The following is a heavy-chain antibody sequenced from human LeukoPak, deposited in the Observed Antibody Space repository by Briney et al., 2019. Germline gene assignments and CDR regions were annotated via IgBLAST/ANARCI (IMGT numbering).Heavy chain of an antibody. CDR3: ARVLEQGGISGY. V-gene: IGHV1-18*01. J-gene: IGHJ4*02. Sequence: ASVTVSCTASGYTFTSYGISWVRQAPGQGLEWMGWISAYNGNTNYAQKLQGRVTMTTDTSTSTAYMELRSLRSDDTAVYYCARVLEQGGISGYWGQGTLVTVSS. CDR1: GYTFTSYG. CDR2: ISAYNGNT. D-gene: IGHD1/OR15-1a*01.